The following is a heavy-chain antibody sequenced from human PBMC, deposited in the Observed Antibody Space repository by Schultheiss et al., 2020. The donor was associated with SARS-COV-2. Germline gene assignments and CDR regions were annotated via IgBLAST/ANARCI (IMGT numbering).Heavy chain of an antibody. J-gene: IGHJ6*02. CDR1: GYTFTGYY. CDR2: INPNSGGT. Sequence: ASVKVSCKASGYTFTGYYMHWVRQAPGQGLEWMGWINPNSGGTNYAQKFQGRVTMTRDTSISTAYMELSRLRSDDTAVYYCAKGTVTTIFRPKGTEMRYEMDVWGQGTTVTVSS. CDR3: AKGTVTTIFRPKGTEMRYEMDV. D-gene: IGHD5-12*01. V-gene: IGHV1-2*02.